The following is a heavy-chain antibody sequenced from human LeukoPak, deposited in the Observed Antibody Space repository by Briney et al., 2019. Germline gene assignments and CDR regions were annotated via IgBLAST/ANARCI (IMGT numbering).Heavy chain of an antibody. Sequence: PGGSLRLSCAASGFTFNTYWMTWVRQAPGKGLEWVANIKEDGSEKVYVDSLKGRFTISRDNAKNALYLQMNSLRVEDTAVYYCARDPYSRGFGAFDVWGQGTMVTVPS. CDR2: IKEDGSEK. J-gene: IGHJ3*01. D-gene: IGHD6-19*01. V-gene: IGHV3-7*04. CDR1: GFTFNTYW. CDR3: ARDPYSRGFGAFDV.